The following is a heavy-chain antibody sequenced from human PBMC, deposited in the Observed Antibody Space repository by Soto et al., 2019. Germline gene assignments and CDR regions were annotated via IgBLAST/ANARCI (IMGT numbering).Heavy chain of an antibody. Sequence: RGSLRLSCAASGFTVSSNYMSWVRQAPGKGLEWVSVIYSGGSTYYADSVKGRFTISRDNSKNTLYLQMNSLRAEDTAVYYCARERSGSGSPDAFDIWGQGTMVTVSS. CDR2: IYSGGST. V-gene: IGHV3-66*02. CDR3: ARERSGSGSPDAFDI. J-gene: IGHJ3*02. CDR1: GFTVSSNY. D-gene: IGHD3-10*01.